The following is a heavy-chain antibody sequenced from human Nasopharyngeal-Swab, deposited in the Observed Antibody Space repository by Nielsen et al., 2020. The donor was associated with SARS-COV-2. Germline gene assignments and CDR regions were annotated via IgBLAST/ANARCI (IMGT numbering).Heavy chain of an antibody. Sequence: GGSLRLSCAASGFTFSNNWMSWVRQAPGKGLEWVANIKQDGSEKFYVDSVKGRFTISRDNAKNSLYLQMNTLRVEDTAVYYCGRYGYNAALDYWGQGTLATVSS. CDR3: GRYGYNAALDY. V-gene: IGHV3-7*01. CDR1: GFTFSNNW. CDR2: IKQDGSEK. J-gene: IGHJ4*02. D-gene: IGHD5-24*01.